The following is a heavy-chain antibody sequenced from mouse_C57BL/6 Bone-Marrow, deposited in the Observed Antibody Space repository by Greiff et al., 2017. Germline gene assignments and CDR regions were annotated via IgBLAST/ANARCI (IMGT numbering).Heavy chain of an antibody. V-gene: IGHV1-69*01. CDR1: GYTFTSYW. J-gene: IGHJ2*01. D-gene: IGHD4-1*01. Sequence: QVQLQQSGAELVMPGASVKLSCKASGYTFTSYWMHWVKQRPGQGLEWIGEIDPSDSYTNYNQKFKGKSTLTVDKSSSTAYMQLSSLTSEDSAVYYCARDWYFEYWGQGTTLTVSS. CDR2: IDPSDSYT. CDR3: ARDWYFEY.